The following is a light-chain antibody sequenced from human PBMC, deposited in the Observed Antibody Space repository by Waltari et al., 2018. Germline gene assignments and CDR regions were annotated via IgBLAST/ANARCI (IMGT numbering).Light chain of an antibody. CDR2: SAS. CDR1: QSIRSN. CDR3: QQYNNWPRWT. V-gene: IGKV3-15*01. J-gene: IGKJ1*01. Sequence: EIVLTQSPATLSVSPGDRATLSCRASQSIRSNLAWFQQKPGQAPRLLIYSASTRVTGIPARFSGSGSGTEFTLTISSLQSEDFAVYFCQQYNNWPRWTFGQGTRVEIK.